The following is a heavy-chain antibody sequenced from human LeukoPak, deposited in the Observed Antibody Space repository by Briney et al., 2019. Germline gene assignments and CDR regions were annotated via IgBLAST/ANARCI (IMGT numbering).Heavy chain of an antibody. J-gene: IGHJ4*02. V-gene: IGHV3-23*01. CDR3: AKGTAVADIYFDY. CDR1: GFTVSSNY. Sequence: GGSLRLSCAASGFTVSSNYMSWVRQAPGKGLEWVSSITGTSGNIYSADSVRGRFSISRDNSKNMLYLQMNSLRAEDTAVYYCAKGTAVADIYFDYWGQGTLVTVSS. D-gene: IGHD6-19*01. CDR2: ITGTSGNI.